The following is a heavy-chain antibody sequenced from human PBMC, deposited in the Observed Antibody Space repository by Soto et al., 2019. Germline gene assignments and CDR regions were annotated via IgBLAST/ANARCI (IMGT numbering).Heavy chain of an antibody. J-gene: IGHJ3*02. CDR1: GFTFVNYW. CDR3: ARDIMWGAFDI. D-gene: IGHD2-21*01. V-gene: IGHV3-7*05. CDR2: INVDGSEK. Sequence: DLVESGGGSVQPGGSLRLSCVASGFTFVNYWMNWVRQAPGKGLEWVANINVDGSEKYFVDSVRGRFTISRDNAKNSRNLQMNSLRAEDTAVYYCARDIMWGAFDIWGQGTMVTVSS.